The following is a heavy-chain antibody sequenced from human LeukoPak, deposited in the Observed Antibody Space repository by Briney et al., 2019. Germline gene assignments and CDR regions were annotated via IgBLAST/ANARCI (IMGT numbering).Heavy chain of an antibody. CDR2: IYYSGST. CDR1: GGSISSYY. Sequence: SETLSLTCTVSGGSISSYYWGWIRQPPGKGLEWIGSIYYSGSTYYNPSLKSRVTISVDTSKNQFSLKLSSVTAADTAVYYCARHRIVVVPAAAYFDYWGQGTLVTVSS. J-gene: IGHJ4*02. D-gene: IGHD2-2*01. CDR3: ARHRIVVVPAAAYFDY. V-gene: IGHV4-39*01.